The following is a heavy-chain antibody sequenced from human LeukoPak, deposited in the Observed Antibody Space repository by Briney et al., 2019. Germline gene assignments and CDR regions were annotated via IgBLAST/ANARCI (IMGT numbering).Heavy chain of an antibody. V-gene: IGHV3-30*03. Sequence: PGRPLRLSCAASGFTFSSYGMQWVRQAPGKGLEWVAVISYDGSNKYYADSVKGRFTVPRDNSKNTLYLQMNSLRSDDTAVYYCASGGLMGATDSFSYWGQGTLVTVSS. CDR1: GFTFSSYG. D-gene: IGHD1-26*01. CDR2: ISYDGSNK. J-gene: IGHJ4*02. CDR3: ASGGLMGATDSFSY.